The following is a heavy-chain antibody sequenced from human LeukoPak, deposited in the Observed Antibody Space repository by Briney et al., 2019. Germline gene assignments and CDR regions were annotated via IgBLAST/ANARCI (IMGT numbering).Heavy chain of an antibody. CDR1: GFTFSSYE. D-gene: IGHD3-22*01. V-gene: IGHV3-48*03. J-gene: IGHJ3*02. CDR3: VREFPSHKSGFGVFHI. CDR2: ISGGGGTI. Sequence: PGGSLRLSCVVSGFTFSSYEMDWVRQAPGKGLEWISYISGGGGTIYYADSVKGRFTISRDNSKNTLYLQMSGLSAEDTAVYYCVREFPSHKSGFGVFHIGGQGTPVPVSS.